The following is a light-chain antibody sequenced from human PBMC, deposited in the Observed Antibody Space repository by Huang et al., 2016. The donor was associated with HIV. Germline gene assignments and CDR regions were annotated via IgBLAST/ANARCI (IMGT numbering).Light chain of an antibody. Sequence: DIQMTQSQSSLSASVGDRVTITCRASQSISSYLNCYQQKPGKAPKLLIYAASSLQSGGPSRCSGSGSGTDFTVTISSLQPEDFATYYCQQSYSTPLTFGGGTKVEIK. V-gene: IGKV1-39*01. J-gene: IGKJ4*01. CDR2: AAS. CDR3: QQSYSTPLT. CDR1: QSISSY.